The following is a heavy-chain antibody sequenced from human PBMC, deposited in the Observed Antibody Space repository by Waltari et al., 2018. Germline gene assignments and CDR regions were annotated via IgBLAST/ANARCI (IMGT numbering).Heavy chain of an antibody. CDR3: ATKIYSIAVTAYFDC. V-gene: IGHV1-24*01. D-gene: IGHD6-19*01. J-gene: IGHJ4*02. CDR2: FDPEDGET. CDR1: GGTFSSYT. Sequence: QVQLVQSGAEVKKPGSSVKVSCKASGGTFSSYTISWVRQAPGQGLEWMGGFDPEDGETIYAQNFQGRVTMTEDASTDTAYMELSSLRSEDTAVYYCATKIYSIAVTAYFDCWGQGTLVTVSS.